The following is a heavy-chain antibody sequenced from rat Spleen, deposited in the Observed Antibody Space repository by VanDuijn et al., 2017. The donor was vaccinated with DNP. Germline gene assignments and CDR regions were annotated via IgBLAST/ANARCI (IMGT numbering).Heavy chain of an antibody. CDR1: GFTFSDYY. V-gene: IGHV5-7*01. Sequence: EVQLVESGGGLVQPGRSLKLSCAPSGFTFSDYYMAWVRQAPTKGLEWVATIIYDGSSTYYRDSVKGRFTISRDNAKSTLYLQMDSLRSEDTATYYCARHRDYGYNTSYFDYWGQGVMVTVSS. D-gene: IGHD1-9*01. J-gene: IGHJ2*01. CDR2: IIYDGSST. CDR3: ARHRDYGYNTSYFDY.